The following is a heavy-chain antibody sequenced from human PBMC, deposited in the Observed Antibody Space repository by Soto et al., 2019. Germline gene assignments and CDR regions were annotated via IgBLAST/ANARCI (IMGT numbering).Heavy chain of an antibody. D-gene: IGHD5-12*01. CDR1: GYSFTSYW. V-gene: IGHV5-51*01. Sequence: GESLKISCKGSGYSFTSYWIGWVRQMPGKGLEWMGIIYPGDSDTRYSPSFQGQVTISADKSISTAYLEWTTLRASDSAMYYCARHSLATQPGDYWGQGTRVTVSS. J-gene: IGHJ4*02. CDR3: ARHSLATQPGDY. CDR2: IYPGDSDT.